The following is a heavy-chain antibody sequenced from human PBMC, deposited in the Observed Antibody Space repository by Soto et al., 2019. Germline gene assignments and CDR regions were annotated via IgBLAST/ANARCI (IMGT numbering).Heavy chain of an antibody. CDR1: GFTLGSYW. CDR3: ARDSEYGSGSSVNHYHDY. D-gene: IGHD3-10*01. CDR2: IKRDSSEK. Sequence: PGGSLRLSCAASGFTLGSYWMSWVRQAPGKGLEWLATIKRDSSEKKYVDSVKGRFTVSRDNAKSSLYLHMDSLRVDDTAVYYCARDSEYGSGSSVNHYHDYWGHGTLVTVS. V-gene: IGHV3-7*01. J-gene: IGHJ4*01.